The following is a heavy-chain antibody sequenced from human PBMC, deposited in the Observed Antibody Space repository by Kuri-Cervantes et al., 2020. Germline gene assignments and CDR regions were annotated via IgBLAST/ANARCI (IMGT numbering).Heavy chain of an antibody. D-gene: IGHD6-19*01. CDR1: GFTFSSYA. CDR2: ISGSGDST. CDR3: AKAADLEQWPDAFDI. J-gene: IGHJ3*02. V-gene: IGHV3-23*01. Sequence: GESLKISCAASGFTFSSYAMSWVRQAPGKGLEWVSAISGSGDSTYYADSVKGRFTVSRDNSNNTLYLQMNSLRAEDTAVYYCAKAADLEQWPDAFDIWGQGTMVTVSS.